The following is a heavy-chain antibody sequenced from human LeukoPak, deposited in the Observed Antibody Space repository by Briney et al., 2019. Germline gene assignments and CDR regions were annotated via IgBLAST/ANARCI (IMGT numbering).Heavy chain of an antibody. J-gene: IGHJ4*02. V-gene: IGHV3-21*01. CDR3: ARDGPLLWFGESNY. D-gene: IGHD3-10*01. CDR1: GFTFSSYS. Sequence: GGSLRLSCAASGFTFSSYSMNWVRQAPGKGLEWVSSISSSSSYIYYADSVKGRFTISRDNAKNSLYLQMNSLIAEDTAVYYFARDGPLLWFGESNYWGQGTLVTVSS. CDR2: ISSSSSYI.